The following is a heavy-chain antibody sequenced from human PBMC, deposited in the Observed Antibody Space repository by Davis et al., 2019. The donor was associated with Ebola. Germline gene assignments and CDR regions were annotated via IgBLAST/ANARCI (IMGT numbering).Heavy chain of an antibody. Sequence: GGSLRLSCAASGFTFSTYAMHWVRQAPGKGLEWMAVISYDESNIYYADSVKGRFTISRDNSKSTLYLQMNRLRPEDTAVYYCARGGSGSYYNRFDPWGQGTTVTVSS. CDR3: ARGGSGSYYNRFDP. J-gene: IGHJ3*01. D-gene: IGHD3-10*01. CDR1: GFTFSTYA. CDR2: ISYDESNI. V-gene: IGHV3-30-3*01.